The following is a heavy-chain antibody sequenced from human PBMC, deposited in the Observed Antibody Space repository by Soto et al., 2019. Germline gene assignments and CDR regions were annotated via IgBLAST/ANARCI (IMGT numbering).Heavy chain of an antibody. Sequence: EVQLVESGGGLVQPGGSLRLSCVPSGFTFNSHWMHWVRQAPGKGLVWVSRINGDGSSTSYADSVRGRFTISRDNAQNTLYLQMNSLRAEDTAVYYCARDPRDGYHSPPDYWGQGTLVTVSS. CDR3: ARDPRDGYHSPPDY. J-gene: IGHJ4*02. CDR1: GFTFNSHW. CDR2: INGDGSST. V-gene: IGHV3-74*01. D-gene: IGHD5-12*01.